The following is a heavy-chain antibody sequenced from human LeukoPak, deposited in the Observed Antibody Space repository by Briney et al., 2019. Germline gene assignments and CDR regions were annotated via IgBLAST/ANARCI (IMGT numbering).Heavy chain of an antibody. CDR2: IWYDGSNK. Sequence: GGSLRLSCAASGFTFSNYGMHWVRQAPGKGLEWVAAIWYDGSNKYYADSVKGRFTISRDNSKNTLYLQMNSLRAEDTAVYYCARGLYYFDYWGQGTLVTVSS. V-gene: IGHV3-33*01. J-gene: IGHJ4*02. CDR3: ARGLYYFDY. CDR1: GFTFSNYG.